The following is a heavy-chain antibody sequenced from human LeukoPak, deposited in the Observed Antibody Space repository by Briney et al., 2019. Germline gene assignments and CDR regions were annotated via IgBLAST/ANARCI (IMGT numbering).Heavy chain of an antibody. D-gene: IGHD3-3*01. CDR3: AKANSITIFGVVSPVDY. V-gene: IGHV3-7*03. J-gene: IGHJ4*02. CDR1: GFTFSSYW. Sequence: GGSLRLSCAASGFTFSSYWMSWVRQAPGKGLEWVANIKQDGSEKYYVDSVKGRFTISRDNSKNTLYLQMNSLRAEDTAVYYCAKANSITIFGVVSPVDYWGQGTLVTVSS. CDR2: IKQDGSEK.